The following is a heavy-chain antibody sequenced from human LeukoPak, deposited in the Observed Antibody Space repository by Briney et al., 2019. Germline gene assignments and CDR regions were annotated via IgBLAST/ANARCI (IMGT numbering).Heavy chain of an antibody. Sequence: LSGGSLRLSCAAPGFTFSNYAMSWVRQAPGKGLEWVSGISGNGGVTYYADSVKGRFTISRDNSRNTLFLQVNSLRAADTAVYYCAKVQEMASILPPFHYWGQGTLVTVSS. CDR1: GFTFSNYA. CDR2: ISGNGGVT. J-gene: IGHJ4*02. D-gene: IGHD5-24*01. CDR3: AKVQEMASILPPFHY. V-gene: IGHV3-23*01.